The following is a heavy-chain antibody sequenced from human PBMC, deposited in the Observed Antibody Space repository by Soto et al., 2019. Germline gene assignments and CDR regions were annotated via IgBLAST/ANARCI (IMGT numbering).Heavy chain of an antibody. CDR1: GFTFSSYA. CDR3: AKGVGRTNVRVVTYNSFDP. CDR2: ISGSGGST. Sequence: EVQLLESGGGLVQPGGSLRLSCAASGFTFSSYAMSWVRQAPGKGLEWVSAISGSGGSTYYADSVKGQFTIYRHNSKNTLYLQMNSLRAEETAVYYCAKGVGRTNVRVVTYNSFDPRRQGTLVTVSS. V-gene: IGHV3-23*01. J-gene: IGHJ5*01. D-gene: IGHD3-3*01.